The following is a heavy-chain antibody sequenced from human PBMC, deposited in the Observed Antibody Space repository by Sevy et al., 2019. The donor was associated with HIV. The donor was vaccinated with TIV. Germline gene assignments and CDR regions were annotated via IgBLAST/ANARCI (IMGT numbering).Heavy chain of an antibody. V-gene: IGHV4-39*01. CDR2: IYYSGST. CDR3: AGPSYYDILTGYYTTYAFDI. J-gene: IGHJ3*02. D-gene: IGHD3-9*01. Sequence: SETLSLTCTVSGGSISSSSYYWGWIRQPPGKGLEWIGSIYYSGSTYYNPSPKSRVTISVDTSKNQFSLKLSSVTAADTAVYYCAGPSYYDILTGYYTTYAFDIWGQGTMVTVSS. CDR1: GGSISSSSYY.